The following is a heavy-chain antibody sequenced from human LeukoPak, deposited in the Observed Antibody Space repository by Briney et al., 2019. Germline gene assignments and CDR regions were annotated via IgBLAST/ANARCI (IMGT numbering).Heavy chain of an antibody. Sequence: GGSLRLSCAASGFTFSSYEMNWVRQAPGKGLEWVSYISSSGSTIYYADSVKGRFTISRDNAKNSLYLQMNSLRAEDTAVYYCGALSAEPQQPAYYYYGMDVWGQGTTVTVSS. CDR1: GFTFSSYE. D-gene: IGHD6-13*01. V-gene: IGHV3-48*03. J-gene: IGHJ6*02. CDR2: ISSSGSTI. CDR3: GALSAEPQQPAYYYYGMDV.